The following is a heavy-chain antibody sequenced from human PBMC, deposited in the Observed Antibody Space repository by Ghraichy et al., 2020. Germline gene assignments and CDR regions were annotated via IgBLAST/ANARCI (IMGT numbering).Heavy chain of an antibody. Sequence: SVKVSSKASGFTFTSSAVQWVRQARGQRLEWIGWIVVGSGNTNYAQKFQERVTITRDMSTSTAYMELSSLRSEDTAVYYCAAPRTDYYYYGMDVWGQGTTVTVSS. J-gene: IGHJ6*02. D-gene: IGHD2-2*01. CDR2: IVVGSGNT. CDR3: AAPRTDYYYYGMDV. CDR1: GFTFTSSA. V-gene: IGHV1-58*01.